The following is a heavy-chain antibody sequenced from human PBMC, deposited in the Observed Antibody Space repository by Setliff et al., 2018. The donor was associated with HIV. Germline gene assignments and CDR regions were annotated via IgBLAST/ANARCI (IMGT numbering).Heavy chain of an antibody. CDR3: ARAFYSSTSGAVPD. V-gene: IGHV3-33*01. CDR2: IWYDGSNK. CDR1: GFSFSNYG. D-gene: IGHD6-6*01. Sequence: GGSLRLSCAASGFSFSNYGMHWVRQAPGRGLEWESIIWYDGSNKFYADSVKGRFTISRDNSKNTLYLQMNNLRVEDTAVYYCARAFYSSTSGAVPDWGQGTAVTVSS. J-gene: IGHJ6*02.